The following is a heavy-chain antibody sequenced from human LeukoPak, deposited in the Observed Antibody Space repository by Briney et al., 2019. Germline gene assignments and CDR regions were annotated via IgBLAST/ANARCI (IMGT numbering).Heavy chain of an antibody. CDR1: GDSVSTTTSI. J-gene: IGHJ6*02. Sequence: SQTLSLTCAISGDSVSTTTSIWNWIRQSPSRGLEWLGRTYYRSKWNYDYADSVKSRITISPDTSENQFSLQLQFVTPEDSAVYYCTRRRHANNGVDVWGQGTTVTVSS. CDR3: TRRRHANNGVDV. CDR2: TYYRSKWNY. V-gene: IGHV6-1*01.